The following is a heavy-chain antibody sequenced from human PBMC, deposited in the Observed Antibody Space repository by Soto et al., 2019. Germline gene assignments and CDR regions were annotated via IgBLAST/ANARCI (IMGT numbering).Heavy chain of an antibody. CDR2: IKSKTDGGTT. D-gene: IGHD1-26*01. J-gene: IGHJ6*02. CDR3: TTDSEVDYYVMDV. Sequence: GGSLRLSCAASGFTFSNAWMSWVRQAPGKGLEWVGRIKSKTDGGTTDYAAPVKGRFTISRDDSKNTLYLQMNSLKTEDTAVYYCTTDSEVDYYVMDVSGQRTKDTVSS. V-gene: IGHV3-15*01. CDR1: GFTFSNAW.